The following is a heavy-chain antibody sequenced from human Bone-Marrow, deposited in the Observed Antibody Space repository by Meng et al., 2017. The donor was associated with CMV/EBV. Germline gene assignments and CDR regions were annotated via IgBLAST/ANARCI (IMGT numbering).Heavy chain of an antibody. Sequence: VGVGGWVVRAEGSLRSAGEVSGFRVRKFGMHWDRQAPGKGLGWVAFRRADDNNEYYADAGKGRFTISRDVSKNTLYLQMNSLRPEDTVVYCCAKDINWGFDPWGQGTLVTVSS. CDR3: AKDINWGFDP. V-gene: IGHV3-30*02. J-gene: IGHJ5*02. D-gene: IGHD7-27*01. CDR2: RRADDNNE. CDR1: GFRVRKFG.